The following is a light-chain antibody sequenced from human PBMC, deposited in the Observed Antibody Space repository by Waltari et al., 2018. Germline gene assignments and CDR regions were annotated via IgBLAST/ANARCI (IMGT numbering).Light chain of an antibody. Sequence: EIVLTQSPGTLSLSPGERATLSCRASQSVSSSYLAWYQQKPGQAPRLLIYGASSRATGIPDRISGSGSGTDFTLTLSSLEPEDFATYYCQQYSTHYTFGQGTKVE. J-gene: IGKJ2*01. CDR2: GAS. V-gene: IGKV3-20*01. CDR1: QSVSSSY. CDR3: QQYSTHYT.